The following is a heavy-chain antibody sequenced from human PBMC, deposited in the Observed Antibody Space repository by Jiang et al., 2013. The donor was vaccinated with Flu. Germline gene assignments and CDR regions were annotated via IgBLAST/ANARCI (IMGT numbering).Heavy chain of an antibody. D-gene: IGHD6-25*01. J-gene: IGHJ2*01. CDR2: ISGSGATT. Sequence: QLLESGGGLVQPGGSLRLSCAASGFRFENYAMSWVRQARGKGLEWVAIISGSGATTYFADSVKGRFTVSRDNFKNTVNLQMNSVRGEDTAIYFCAARDQHVAATGENWYFDFWGRGTQVTVAS. CDR3: AARDQHVAATGENWYFDF. CDR1: GFRFENYA. V-gene: IGHV3-23*01.